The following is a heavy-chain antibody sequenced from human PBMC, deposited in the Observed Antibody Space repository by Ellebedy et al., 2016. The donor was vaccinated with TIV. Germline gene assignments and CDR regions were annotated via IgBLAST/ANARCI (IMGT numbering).Heavy chain of an antibody. V-gene: IGHV1-2*02. CDR3: ASSRTGLWFDP. J-gene: IGHJ5*02. CDR2: INPNSGGT. CDR1: GYTFTGSY. Sequence: AASVKVSCKASGYTFTGSYMHWVRQAPGQGLEWMGWINPNSGGTNYAQTFQGRVTMTRDTSISTAYMELSRLRSDDTAVYYCASSRTGLWFDPWGQGTLVTVSS.